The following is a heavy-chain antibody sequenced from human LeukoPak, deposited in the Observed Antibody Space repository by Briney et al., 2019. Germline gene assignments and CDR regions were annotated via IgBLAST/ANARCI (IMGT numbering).Heavy chain of an antibody. Sequence: GGSLRLSCAASGFTFSSYAMSWVRQAPGKGLEWVSGISWNSGSIGYADSVKGRFTISRDNAKNSLYLQMNSLRAEDTALYYCAKDIGYSYGYGFDYWGQGTLVTVSP. J-gene: IGHJ4*02. CDR1: GFTFSSYA. D-gene: IGHD5-18*01. CDR3: AKDIGYSYGYGFDY. V-gene: IGHV3-9*01. CDR2: ISWNSGSI.